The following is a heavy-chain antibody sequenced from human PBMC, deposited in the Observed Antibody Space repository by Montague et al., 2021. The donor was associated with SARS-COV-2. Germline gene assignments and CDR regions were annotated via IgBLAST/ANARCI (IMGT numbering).Heavy chain of an antibody. Sequence: QSGAEVKKPGESLRISCKGSGYSFTSYWISWVRQMPGKGLEWMGRIDPSDSYTNYSPSFQGHVTISADKSISTAYLQWSSLKASDTAMYYCARHGGDILTGYYKFWWFAPWGQGTLVTFSS. D-gene: IGHD3-9*01. CDR1: GYSFTSYW. J-gene: IGHJ5*02. CDR2: IDPSDSYT. CDR3: ARHGGDILTGYYKFWWFAP. V-gene: IGHV5-10-1*01.